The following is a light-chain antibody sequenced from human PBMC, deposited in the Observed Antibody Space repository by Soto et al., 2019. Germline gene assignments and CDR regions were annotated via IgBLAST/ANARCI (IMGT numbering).Light chain of an antibody. Sequence: QSALTQPASVSGSPGQSITISCTGTSSDVGNNNYVSWYQQNPGKAPKVMICDVTNRPSGVSNRFSGSKSGNTASLTISGLQAEDEADYYCSSVKGSCYVFGTGTKVTVL. CDR1: SSDVGNNNY. V-gene: IGLV2-14*01. J-gene: IGLJ1*01. CDR2: DVT. CDR3: SSVKGSCYV.